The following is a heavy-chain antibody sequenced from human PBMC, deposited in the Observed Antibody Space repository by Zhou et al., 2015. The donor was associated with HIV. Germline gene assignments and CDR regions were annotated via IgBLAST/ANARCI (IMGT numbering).Heavy chain of an antibody. V-gene: IGHV1-69*06. CDR2: IIPIFGTA. J-gene: IGHJ2*01. CDR3: AREGWGSWYFDL. Sequence: QVQLVQSGAEVKKPGSSVKVSCKASGGTFSSYAISWVRQAPGQGLEWMGGIIPIFGTANYAQKFQGRVTLTADRTTNTANMEMRSLRSEDTAVYYCAREGWGSWYFDLWGRGTLVRVSS. CDR1: GGTFSSYA. D-gene: IGHD7-27*01.